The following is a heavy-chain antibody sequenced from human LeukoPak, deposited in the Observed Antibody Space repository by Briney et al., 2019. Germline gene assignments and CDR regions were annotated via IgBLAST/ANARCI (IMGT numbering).Heavy chain of an antibody. Sequence: GGSLRLSCAASGFPFDEHAMHWVRQAPGKGLEWVAVISYDGSNKYYADSVKGRFTISRDNSKNTLYLQMNSLRAEDTAVYYCARDLDYYGSGIFDYWGQGTLVTVSS. J-gene: IGHJ4*02. CDR1: GFPFDEHA. V-gene: IGHV3-30*04. CDR2: ISYDGSNK. CDR3: ARDLDYYGSGIFDY. D-gene: IGHD3-10*01.